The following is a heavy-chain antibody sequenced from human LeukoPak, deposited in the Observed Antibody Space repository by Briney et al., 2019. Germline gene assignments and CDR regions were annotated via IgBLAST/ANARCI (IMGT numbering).Heavy chain of an antibody. CDR1: GGSISSSSYY. J-gene: IGHJ3*02. Sequence: SETLSLTCTVSGGSISSSSYYWGWIRQPPGKGLEWIGSIYYSGSTYYNPSLKSRVTISVDTSKNQFSLKLSSVTAADTAVYYCARELTYGDYVRGRYAFDIWGQGTMVTVSS. D-gene: IGHD4-17*01. CDR3: ARELTYGDYVRGRYAFDI. CDR2: IYYSGST. V-gene: IGHV4-39*07.